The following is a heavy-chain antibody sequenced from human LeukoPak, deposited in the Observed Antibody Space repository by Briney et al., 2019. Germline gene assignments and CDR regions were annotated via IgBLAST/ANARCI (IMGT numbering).Heavy chain of an antibody. V-gene: IGHV1-8*01. J-gene: IGHJ4*02. D-gene: IGHD3-9*01. CDR1: GYTFTSYD. CDR2: MNPNSGNT. CDR3: ARGHLRYFDWLRFGGWSEYYFDY. Sequence: VSVKVSCKASGYTFTSYDINWVRQATGQGLEWMGWMNPNSGNTGYAQKFQGRVTMTRNTSISTAYMELSGLRSEDTAVYYCARGHLRYFDWLRFGGWSEYYFDYWGQGTLVTVSS.